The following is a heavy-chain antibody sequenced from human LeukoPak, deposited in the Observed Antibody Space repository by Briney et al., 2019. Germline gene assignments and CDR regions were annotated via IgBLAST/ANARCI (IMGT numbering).Heavy chain of an antibody. V-gene: IGHV4-59*01. D-gene: IGHD4-23*01. CDR1: GVSISSYY. Sequence: ASETLSLTCTVSGVSISSYYWSWIRQPPGKGLEWIGYIYHSGSTNYNPSLKSRVTISVDTSKNQISLKLSSVTAADTAVYYCTRDTYGGDYWGQGTLVTVSS. CDR3: TRDTYGGDY. J-gene: IGHJ4*02. CDR2: IYHSGST.